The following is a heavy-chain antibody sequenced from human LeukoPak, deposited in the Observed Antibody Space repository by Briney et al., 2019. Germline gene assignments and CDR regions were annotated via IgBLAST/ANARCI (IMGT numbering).Heavy chain of an antibody. J-gene: IGHJ4*02. V-gene: IGHV3-23*01. CDR2: ISGSGGRT. Sequence: GGSLRLSCAASGFIFSTYAMSWVRQAPGKGLEWVSGISGSGGRTYYPDSVKGRFTISRDNSKNTLYLQMNSLRAEDTAVYYCAKDLMNYGDHVDYFDYWGQGTLVAVSS. CDR1: GFIFSTYA. CDR3: AKDLMNYGDHVDYFDY. D-gene: IGHD4-17*01.